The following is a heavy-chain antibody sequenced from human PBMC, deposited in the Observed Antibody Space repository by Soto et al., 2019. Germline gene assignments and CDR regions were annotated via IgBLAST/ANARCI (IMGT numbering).Heavy chain of an antibody. CDR3: ARTVLAGTWSLYFDY. Sequence: VGSLRLSCAASGFTFSSYAMHWVRQAPGKGLEWVAVISYDGSNKYYADSVKGRFTISRDNSKNTLYLQMNSLRAEDTAVYYCARTVLAGTWSLYFDYWGQGTLVTVSS. J-gene: IGHJ4*02. CDR2: ISYDGSNK. V-gene: IGHV3-30-3*01. CDR1: GFTFSSYA. D-gene: IGHD3-3*02.